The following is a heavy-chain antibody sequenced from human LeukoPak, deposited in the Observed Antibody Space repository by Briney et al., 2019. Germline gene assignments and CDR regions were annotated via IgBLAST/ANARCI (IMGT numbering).Heavy chain of an antibody. D-gene: IGHD4-23*01. CDR1: GYIFTNYY. V-gene: IGHV1-46*01. Sequence: ASVKVSCKAAGYIFTNYYLHWVRQAPGQGLEWMGIINPGGGSTSYAQKFQGRVTMTRDTSTSTVYMELSSLRSEDTAVHYCTRADFGGKSDYYFHGLDVWGQGTTVTVS. J-gene: IGHJ6*02. CDR3: TRADFGGKSDYYFHGLDV. CDR2: INPGGGST.